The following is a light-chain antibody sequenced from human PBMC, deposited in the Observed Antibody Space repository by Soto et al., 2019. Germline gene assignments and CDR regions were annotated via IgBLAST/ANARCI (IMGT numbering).Light chain of an antibody. V-gene: IGLV2-8*01. CDR1: SNDVGGYNF. CDR3: SSYAGNNIFYV. Sequence: QSALAQPPSASGSPGQSVTISCAGTSNDVGGYNFVSWYQQLPGKAPKLMIFEVSKRPSGVPDRFSGSKSGNTASLTVSGLQAEDEADYYCSSYAGNNIFYVFGTGT. CDR2: EVS. J-gene: IGLJ1*01.